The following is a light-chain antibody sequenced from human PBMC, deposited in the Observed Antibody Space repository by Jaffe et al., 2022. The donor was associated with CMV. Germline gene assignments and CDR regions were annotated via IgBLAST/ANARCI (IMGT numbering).Light chain of an antibody. CDR1: QSVGSD. V-gene: IGKV3-15*01. J-gene: IGKJ1*01. CDR2: GAS. Sequence: EIAMTQSPTTLSVSPGERATLSCRASQSVGSDLAWYQQKPGQAPRLLIYGASTRATGIPVRFSGSGSGTEFTLTISRLQSEDLALYYCQQYSNWPPWTFGQGTKVEMK. CDR3: QQYSNWPPWT.